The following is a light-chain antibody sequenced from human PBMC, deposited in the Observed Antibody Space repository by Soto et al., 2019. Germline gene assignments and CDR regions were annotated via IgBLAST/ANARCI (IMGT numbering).Light chain of an antibody. V-gene: IGKV1-39*01. Sequence: DIQMTQSLSSLSTSVGDRVTITCRASQSIGIYLNWYQQRPGKAPKLLIYAASSLQSGVPSRFSGSGSGTDFTLTISTLQPEDFATYYCQQSYSHPRTFGQGTQVEIK. CDR1: QSIGIY. J-gene: IGKJ1*01. CDR3: QQSYSHPRT. CDR2: AAS.